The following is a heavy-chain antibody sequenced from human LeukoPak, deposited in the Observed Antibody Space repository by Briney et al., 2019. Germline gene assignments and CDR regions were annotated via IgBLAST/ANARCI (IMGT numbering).Heavy chain of an antibody. J-gene: IGHJ4*02. CDR2: AQFRSKWYN. D-gene: IGHD4/OR15-4a*01. CDR1: GDSVSSNSAA. Sequence: ASQTLSLTCAISGDSVSSNSAAWNWIRQSPSRGLEWLGRAQFRSKWYNDYALSVKSRITINPDTSMNQFSLQLNSVTPEDTAVYYCVREEHNYGGWYFDYWGQGTPVTVSS. CDR3: VREEHNYGGWYFDY. V-gene: IGHV6-1*01.